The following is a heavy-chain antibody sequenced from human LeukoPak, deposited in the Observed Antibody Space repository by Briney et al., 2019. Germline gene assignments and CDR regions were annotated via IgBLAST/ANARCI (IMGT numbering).Heavy chain of an antibody. V-gene: IGHV1-69*13. D-gene: IGHD3-9*01. CDR1: RGTFSNNA. CDR3: ARGDWFAPTSHYHFYFYMDV. J-gene: IGHJ6*03. Sequence: ASVKVSCKASRGTFSNNAISWVRQAPGLGPEWMGGIIPIFGTADYAQKFQGRVTITADESTKTAYMELSSLRSEDTAVYYCARGDWFAPTSHYHFYFYMDVWGKGTTVTVSS. CDR2: IIPIFGTA.